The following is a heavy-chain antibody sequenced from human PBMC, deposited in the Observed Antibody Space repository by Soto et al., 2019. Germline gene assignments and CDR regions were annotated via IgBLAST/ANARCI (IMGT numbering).Heavy chain of an antibody. CDR1: GFTFNTYA. Sequence: QVQLLESGGGVVQPGRSLRLSCAASGFTFNTYAMHWVRQAPGKGLEWVAGITPDGTEQYYADSVKGRFTISRDNSKNTLYLQMNSLGLEDMSIYHCAKRGILGAQGMAYFDLWGRGTLVTVS. V-gene: IGHV3-30*18. D-gene: IGHD1-26*01. J-gene: IGHJ2*01. CDR3: AKRGILGAQGMAYFDL. CDR2: ITPDGTEQ.